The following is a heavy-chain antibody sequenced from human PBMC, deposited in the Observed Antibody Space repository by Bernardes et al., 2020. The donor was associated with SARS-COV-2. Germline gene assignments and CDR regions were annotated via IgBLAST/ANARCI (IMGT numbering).Heavy chain of an antibody. CDR3: ATSFAVAGSNPHFDY. J-gene: IGHJ4*02. CDR1: GYTLTALS. D-gene: IGHD6-19*01. V-gene: IGHV1-24*01. CDR2: FDPEDGET. Sequence: ASVKVSCKVSGYTLTALSMHWVRQAPGKGLEWMGGFDPEDGETIYAQKFQGRVTMTEDTSTDTAYMELSSLRSEDTAVYYCATSFAVAGSNPHFDYWGQGTLVTVSS.